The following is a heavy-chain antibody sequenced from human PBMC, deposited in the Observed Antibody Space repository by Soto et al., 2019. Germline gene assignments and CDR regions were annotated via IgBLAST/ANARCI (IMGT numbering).Heavy chain of an antibody. Sequence: SVKVSCKASGGTFSSYAISWVRQAPGQGLEWMGGIIPIFGTANYAQKFQGRVTITADESTSTAYMELSSLRSEDTAVYYCARVEGYSSSWYHRGWFDPWGQGTLVTVSS. CDR2: IIPIFGTA. J-gene: IGHJ5*02. CDR3: ARVEGYSSSWYHRGWFDP. CDR1: GGTFSSYA. D-gene: IGHD6-13*01. V-gene: IGHV1-69*13.